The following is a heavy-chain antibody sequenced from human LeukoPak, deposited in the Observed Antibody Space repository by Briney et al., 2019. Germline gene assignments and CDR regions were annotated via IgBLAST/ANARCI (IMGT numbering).Heavy chain of an antibody. Sequence: PSETLSLTCSVSGGSISSGDYYWSWIRQPPGKGLEWIGYIYYSGSTYYNPSLKSRVTISLDTSKNQFSLKLSSVTAADTAVYYCARASDGYYFGYWGQGTLVTVSS. CDR3: ARASDGYYFGY. CDR1: GGSISSGDYY. V-gene: IGHV4-30-4*01. D-gene: IGHD5-18*01. CDR2: IYYSGST. J-gene: IGHJ4*02.